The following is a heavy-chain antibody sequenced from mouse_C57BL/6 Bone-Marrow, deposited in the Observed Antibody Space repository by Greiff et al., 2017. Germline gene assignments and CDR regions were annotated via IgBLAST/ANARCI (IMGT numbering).Heavy chain of an antibody. J-gene: IGHJ4*01. V-gene: IGHV2-2*01. D-gene: IGHD2-4*01. CDR3: ARKLYDYDFFYARDY. CDR1: GFSLTSYG. Sequence: VKLQESGPGLVQPSQSLSITCPVSGFSLTSYGVHWVRQSPGKGLEWLGVIWSGGSTDYNAAFISRLSISKDNSKSQVFFKMNRLQADDTAIYYCARKLYDYDFFYARDYWGQGTSGTVSS. CDR2: IWSGGST.